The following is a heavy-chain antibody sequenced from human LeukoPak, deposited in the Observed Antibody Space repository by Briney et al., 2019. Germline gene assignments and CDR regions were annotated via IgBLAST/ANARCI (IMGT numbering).Heavy chain of an antibody. CDR1: GGSFSGYY. D-gene: IGHD3-16*01. J-gene: IGHJ4*02. Sequence: SESLSLTCAVYGGSFSGYYWSWIRQPPGKGLEWIGEINHSGSTNYNPSLKSRVTISVDTSKNQFSLKLSSVTAADTAVYYCARGRGYFDYWGQGTLVTVSS. V-gene: IGHV4-34*01. CDR3: ARGRGYFDY. CDR2: INHSGST.